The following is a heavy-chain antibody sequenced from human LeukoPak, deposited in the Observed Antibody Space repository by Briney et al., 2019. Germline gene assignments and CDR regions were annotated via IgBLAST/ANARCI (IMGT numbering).Heavy chain of an antibody. D-gene: IGHD2/OR15-2a*01. J-gene: IGHJ4*02. V-gene: IGHV3-74*01. CDR1: GNYW. CDR3: VSFYETY. CDR2: IDSDGSWT. Sequence: GGSLRLSCAASGNYWMHWVRQAPGKGLVWVSHIDSDGSWTSYADSVKGRFTISKDNAKNTVYLQMNSLRAEDTAVYYCVSFYETYWGRGTLVTVSS.